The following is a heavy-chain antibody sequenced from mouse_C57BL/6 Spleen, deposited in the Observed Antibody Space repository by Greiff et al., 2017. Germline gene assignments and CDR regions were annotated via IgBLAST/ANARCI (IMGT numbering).Heavy chain of an antibody. V-gene: IGHV2-6-1*01. J-gene: IGHJ2*01. CDR1: GFSFTSYG. CDR3: ARHEDCNYFDY. CDR2: IWSDGST. Sequence: VMLVESGPGLVAPSQCLSITCTASGFSFTSYGVHWVRQPPGKGLEWLVEIWSDGSTTYYSAPKSRLTISKDNTKSQVFLKMNRLQTDDTAMYCCARHEDCNYFDYWGQGTTLTVSS.